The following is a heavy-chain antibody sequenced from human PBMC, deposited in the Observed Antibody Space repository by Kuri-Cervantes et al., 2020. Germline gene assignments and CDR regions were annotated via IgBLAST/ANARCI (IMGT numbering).Heavy chain of an antibody. Sequence: GSLRLSCTVSGYSISSGYYWGWIRQPPGKGLEWIGTIYHSGNTYYNPSLKSRVTISVDTSNNQFSLKLSSVTAADTAVYYCARVADGYYNGYYFDFWGQGTLVTVSS. D-gene: IGHD5-24*01. V-gene: IGHV4-38-2*02. CDR2: IYHSGNT. CDR1: GYSISSGYY. CDR3: ARVADGYYNGYYFDF. J-gene: IGHJ4*02.